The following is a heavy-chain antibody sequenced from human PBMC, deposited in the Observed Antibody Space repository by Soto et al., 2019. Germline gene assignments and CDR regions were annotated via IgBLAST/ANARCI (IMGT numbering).Heavy chain of an antibody. D-gene: IGHD5-18*01. J-gene: IGHJ4*02. V-gene: IGHV1-2*02. CDR3: ARQLHTTMLTDQ. Sequence: ASVKVSCKASGYIFIDYFMHWVRQAPGQGLEWIGWINPNSGDSNYAQKFQGRVTMTRDTSISTAYMDLSRLRSDDTAVYYCARQLHTTMLTDQWGQGTLVTVSS. CDR2: INPNSGDS. CDR1: GYIFIDYF.